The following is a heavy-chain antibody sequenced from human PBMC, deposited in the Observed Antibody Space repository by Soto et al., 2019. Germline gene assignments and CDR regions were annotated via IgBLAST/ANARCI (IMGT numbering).Heavy chain of an antibody. V-gene: IGHV1-8*02. CDR2: MNPNSGNT. Sequence: ASVKVSCKASGYTFTSYAMHWVRQAPGQGLEWMGWMNPNSGNTGYAQKFQGRVTMTRNTSISTAYMELSSLRSEDTAVYYCAREKLELSDYWGQGTLVTVSS. CDR1: GYTFTSYA. CDR3: AREKLELSDY. J-gene: IGHJ4*02. D-gene: IGHD1-7*01.